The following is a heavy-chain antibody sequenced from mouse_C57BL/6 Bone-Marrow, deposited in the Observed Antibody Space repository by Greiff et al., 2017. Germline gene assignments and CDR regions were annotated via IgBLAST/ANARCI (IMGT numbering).Heavy chain of an antibody. V-gene: IGHV1-19*01. CDR1: GYTFTDYY. D-gene: IGHD1-1*01. CDR3: ARRGGKYAMDY. CDR2: INPYNGGT. Sequence: EVQLQQSGPVLVKPGASVKMSCKASGYTFTDYYMNWVKQSHGKSLEWIGVINPYNGGTSYNQKFKGKATLTVDKSSSTAYMELNSLTSEASAVYYCARRGGKYAMDYWGQGTSVTVSS. J-gene: IGHJ4*01.